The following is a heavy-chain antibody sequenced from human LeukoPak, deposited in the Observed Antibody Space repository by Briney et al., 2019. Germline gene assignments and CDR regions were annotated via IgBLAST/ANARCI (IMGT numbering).Heavy chain of an antibody. D-gene: IGHD1-26*01. J-gene: IGHJ4*02. V-gene: IGHV3-15*01. CDR1: GFTFSNAW. CDR2: IKSKTDGGTT. Sequence: PGGSLRLSCAASGFTFSNAWMSWVRQAPGKGLEWVGRIKSKTDGGTTDYAAPVKGRFTISRDDSKNTLYLQMNSLKTEDTAVYYYTTDRSGGYFYYFDYWGQGTLVTVSS. CDR3: TTDRSGGYFYYFDY.